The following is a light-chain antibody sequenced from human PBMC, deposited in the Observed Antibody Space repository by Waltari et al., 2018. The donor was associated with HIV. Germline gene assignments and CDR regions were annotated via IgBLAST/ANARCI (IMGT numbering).Light chain of an antibody. CDR2: EAA. J-gene: IGKJ2*01. Sequence: EIVMTQSPPTLSVSPGQRVTLSCRASQSISAKIAWYQQRPGQPPRLIIYEAATRPSGIPARFSGSGSGTEFTLTITSLQSEDFATYFCQQYDDGPRGITFGQGTMLEIK. CDR1: QSISAK. V-gene: IGKV3-15*01. CDR3: QQYDDGPRGIT.